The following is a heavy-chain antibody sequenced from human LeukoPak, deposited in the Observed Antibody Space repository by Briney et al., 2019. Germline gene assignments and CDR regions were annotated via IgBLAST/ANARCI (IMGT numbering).Heavy chain of an antibody. D-gene: IGHD4-23*01. CDR2: IYYSGST. CDR3: ARVSRGNSVGGDY. CDR1: GGSISSYY. Sequence: NPSETLSLTCTVSGGSISSYYWSWIRQPPGKGLEWIGYIYYSGSTNYNPSLKSRVTISVDTSKNQFSLKLSSVTAADTAVYYCARVSRGNSVGGDYWGQGALVTVSS. V-gene: IGHV4-59*01. J-gene: IGHJ4*02.